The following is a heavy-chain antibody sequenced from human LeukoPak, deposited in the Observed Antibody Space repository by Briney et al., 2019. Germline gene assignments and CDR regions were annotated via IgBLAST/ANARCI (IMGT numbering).Heavy chain of an antibody. Sequence: GASVKVSCKASGGTFSSYAISWVRQAPGQGLEWMGGIIPIFGTANYAQKFQGRVTITSDESTSTAYMELSSLRSEDTAVYYCARSPYCSSTSCYMLELQEGYYYMDVWGKGTTVTVSS. CDR3: ARSPYCSSTSCYMLELQEGYYYMDV. V-gene: IGHV1-69*13. CDR1: GGTFSSYA. J-gene: IGHJ6*03. D-gene: IGHD2-2*02. CDR2: IIPIFGTA.